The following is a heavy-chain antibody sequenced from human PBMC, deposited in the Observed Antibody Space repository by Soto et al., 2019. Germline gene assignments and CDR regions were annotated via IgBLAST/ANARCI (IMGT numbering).Heavy chain of an antibody. V-gene: IGHV3-73*01. CDR2: IRSKGYNYAT. D-gene: IGHD2-2*01. J-gene: IGHJ4*02. Sequence: GGSLRLSCAGSGFSFSDSAMHWVHQASGKGPEWVGRIRSKGYNYATDYAASVRGRFTISRDESKKTAYLQMNSLRAEDTAVYYCARDQPHRYCSSTSCYSTRFDYWGQGTLVTVSS. CDR3: ARDQPHRYCSSTSCYSTRFDY. CDR1: GFSFSDSA.